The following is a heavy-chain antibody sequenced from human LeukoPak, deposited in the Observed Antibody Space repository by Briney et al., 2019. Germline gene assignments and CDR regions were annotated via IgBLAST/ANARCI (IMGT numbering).Heavy chain of an antibody. CDR1: GFTFSSYA. Sequence: GGSLRLSCAASGFTFSSYAVSWVRQAPGKGLEWVSAISGSGGSTYYADSVKGRFTISRDNSKNTLYLQMNSLRAEDTAVYYCAKPYVWGSYRGYFDYWGQGTLVTVSS. J-gene: IGHJ4*02. V-gene: IGHV3-23*01. CDR3: AKPYVWGSYRGYFDY. D-gene: IGHD3-16*02. CDR2: ISGSGGST.